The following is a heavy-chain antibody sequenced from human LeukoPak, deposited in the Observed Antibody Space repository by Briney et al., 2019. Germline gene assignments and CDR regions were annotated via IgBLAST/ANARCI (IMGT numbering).Heavy chain of an antibody. V-gene: IGHV3-74*01. CDR3: ARDHADAFDI. CDR1: GFTFSSYW. CDR2: INSDGSTT. Sequence: PGGSLRHSCAASGFTFSSYWMHWVRQAPGKGLVWVSHINSDGSTTNYADSVKGRFTISRDNAKNTLYLQMNSLRAEDTAVYSCARDHADAFDIWGQGTMVTVSS. J-gene: IGHJ3*02.